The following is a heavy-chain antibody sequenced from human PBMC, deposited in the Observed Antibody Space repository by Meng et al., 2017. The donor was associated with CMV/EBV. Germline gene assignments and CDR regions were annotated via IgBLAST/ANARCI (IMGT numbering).Heavy chain of an antibody. CDR3: ARDFLFEYYDFWSGSNPFDS. CDR1: GFTFSSYG. D-gene: IGHD3-3*01. Sequence: GGPLRLSCAASGFTFSSYGMHWVRQAPGKGLEWVAVIWYDGSNKYYADSVKGRFTISRDNSKNTLYLQMNSLRAEDTAVYYCARDFLFEYYDFWSGSNPFDSWGQGTLVTVSS. V-gene: IGHV3-33*01. CDR2: IWYDGSNK. J-gene: IGHJ4*02.